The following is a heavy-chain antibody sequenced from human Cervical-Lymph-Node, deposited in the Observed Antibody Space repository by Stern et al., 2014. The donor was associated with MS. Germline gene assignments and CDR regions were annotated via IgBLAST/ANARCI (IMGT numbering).Heavy chain of an antibody. V-gene: IGHV1-69*01. D-gene: IGHD6-13*01. CDR1: GGTFSKFP. J-gene: IGHJ5*02. Sequence: QVQLLQPGAEVTKPGSSVKASCKASGGTFSKFPSSWVRQAPGQGLAWMGGIFPVFGTPTYAQEFRGRVTITADVSTSTVYMELSSLRSDDTAVYYCALSSETSDRWYSLGYDLWGQGTLVTVSS. CDR3: ALSSETSDRWYSLGYDL. CDR2: IFPVFGTP.